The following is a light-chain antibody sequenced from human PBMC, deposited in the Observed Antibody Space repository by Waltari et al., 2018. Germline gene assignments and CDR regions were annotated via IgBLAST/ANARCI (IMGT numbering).Light chain of an antibody. Sequence: DIVMTQSPLSLAVTPGEPASISCRSSQRLLHRNGYNYLDWYLQKPGQPPKLLIYWASTRESGVPDRFSGSGSGTDFTLTITSLQAEDVAVYYCQQYYDTPVTFGPGTKVDIK. CDR2: WAS. CDR1: QRLLHRNGYNY. V-gene: IGKV2-28*01. CDR3: QQYYDTPVT. J-gene: IGKJ3*01.